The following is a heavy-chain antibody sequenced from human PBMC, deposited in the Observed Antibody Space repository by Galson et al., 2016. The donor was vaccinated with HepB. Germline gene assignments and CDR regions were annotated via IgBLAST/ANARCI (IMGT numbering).Heavy chain of an antibody. J-gene: IGHJ6*02. CDR1: GFTVSSTY. V-gene: IGHV3-53*01. Sequence: SLRLSCAASGFTVSSTYMTWVRQAPGKGLEWVSGIYSGGNTYYADSVKGRFTISRDNSNNTLYVQMSSLRGEDTAIYYCAKVTTVSTSLSNYAMDVWGQGTTVTVSS. D-gene: IGHD4-17*01. CDR2: IYSGGNT. CDR3: AKVTTVSTSLSNYAMDV.